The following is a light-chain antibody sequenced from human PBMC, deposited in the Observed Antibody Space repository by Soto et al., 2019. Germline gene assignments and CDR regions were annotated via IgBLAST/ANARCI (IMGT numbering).Light chain of an antibody. Sequence: EIVMTQSPATLSVSPGERATLSCRASQSFNSIYLAWYHQKPGQAPRLLIYGASARATGLPFRFSGSGSGTEFTLTISILQSEDLAVYYCQQYNNWPLTFGQGTKV. CDR3: QQYNNWPLT. CDR1: QSFNSIY. CDR2: GAS. J-gene: IGKJ1*01. V-gene: IGKV3-15*01.